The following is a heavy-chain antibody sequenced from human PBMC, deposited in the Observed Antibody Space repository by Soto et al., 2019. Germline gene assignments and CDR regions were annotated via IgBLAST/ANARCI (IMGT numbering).Heavy chain of an antibody. CDR3: ARGRGTMVRGVGTRYYYYYGMDV. D-gene: IGHD3-10*01. Sequence: ASVKVSCKASGYTFTSYAMHWVRQAPGQRLEWMGLINAGNGNTKYSQKFQGRVTMTRDTSTSTVYMELSSLRSEDTAVYYCARGRGTMVRGVGTRYYYYYGMDVWGQGTTVTVSS. J-gene: IGHJ6*02. CDR1: GYTFTSYA. V-gene: IGHV1-3*01. CDR2: INAGNGNT.